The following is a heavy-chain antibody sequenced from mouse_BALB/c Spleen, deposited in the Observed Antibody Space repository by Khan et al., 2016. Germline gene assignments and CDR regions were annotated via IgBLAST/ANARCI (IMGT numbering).Heavy chain of an antibody. CDR2: INTYTEEP. J-gene: IGHJ2*01. CDR1: GYTFTNYG. D-gene: IGHD1-2*01. V-gene: IGHV9-1*02. Sequence: QIQLVQSGPELKKPGETVKISCKASGYTFTNYGMNWVKRAPGKVLKWMGWINTYTEEPTYADDFKGRFAFSLETSASTAYLQINNLKNEDMATXICARSDDYGNDYWGQRTTLTVSS. CDR3: ARSDDYGNDY.